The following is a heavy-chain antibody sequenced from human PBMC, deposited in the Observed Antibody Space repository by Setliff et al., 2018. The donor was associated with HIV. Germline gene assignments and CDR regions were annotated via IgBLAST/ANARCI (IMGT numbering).Heavy chain of an antibody. D-gene: IGHD3-22*01. CDR3: ARYDMLLSDSSGYYYDS. CDR1: GDSISSGGYY. J-gene: IGHJ5*01. Sequence: SETLSLTCTVSGDSISSGGYYWSWIRQSPGKGLEWIGYIYYSGSSYYNPSLQSRITMSVETSMNQFSLRLTSVTAADTAIYYCARYDMLLSDSSGYYYDSWGQGTLVTVSS. CDR2: IYYSGSS. V-gene: IGHV4-31*03.